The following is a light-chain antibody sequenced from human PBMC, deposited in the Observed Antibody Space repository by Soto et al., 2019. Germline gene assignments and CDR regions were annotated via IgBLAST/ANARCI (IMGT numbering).Light chain of an antibody. V-gene: IGKV1-39*01. CDR2: AAS. J-gene: IGKJ2*01. CDR3: QQSLSIPYT. Sequence: DIQMTQSPSSLSASVGDRVTITCRASQTISTYLNWYQQKPGKAPKLLIYAASSWQSGVPSRFSGSGSGTDFTLTISSLQPEDFATYYCQQSLSIPYTFGQGTKLEIK. CDR1: QTISTY.